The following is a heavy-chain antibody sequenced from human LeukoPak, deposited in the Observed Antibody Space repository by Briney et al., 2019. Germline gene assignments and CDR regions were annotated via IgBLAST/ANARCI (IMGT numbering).Heavy chain of an antibody. J-gene: IGHJ6*03. CDR3: ARQVVQYYYYYYMDV. CDR2: IYPGDSDT. CDR1: GYSFTSYW. D-gene: IGHD1-1*01. V-gene: IGHV5-51*01. Sequence: GESLKISCKGSGYSFTSYWIGWVRQIPGKGLEWMGIIYPGDSDTRYSPSFQGQVTISADKSISTAYLQWSSLKASDTAMYYCARQVVQYYYYYYMDVWGKGTTVTVSS.